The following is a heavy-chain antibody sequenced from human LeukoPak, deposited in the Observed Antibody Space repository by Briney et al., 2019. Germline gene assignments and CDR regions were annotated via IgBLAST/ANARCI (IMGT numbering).Heavy chain of an antibody. CDR2: MNPNSGNT. CDR1: GYTFTSYD. D-gene: IGHD3-3*01. CDR3: ARGSYDFWSGYSYYFDY. V-gene: IGHV1-8*03. J-gene: IGHJ4*02. Sequence: GASVKVSCKASGYTFTSYDINWVRQATGQGLEWMGWMNPNSGNTDYAQKFQGRVTTTRNTSISTAYMELSSLRSEDTAVYYCARGSYDFWSGYSYYFDYWGQGTLVTVSS.